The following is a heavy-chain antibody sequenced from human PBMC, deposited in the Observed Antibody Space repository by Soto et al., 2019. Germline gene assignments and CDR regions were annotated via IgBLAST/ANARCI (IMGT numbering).Heavy chain of an antibody. CDR2: IYYSGRT. CDR1: GGSISSGDYC. J-gene: IGHJ5*02. Sequence: PSETLSLTCTVSGGSISSGDYCWSWIRQPPGKGLEWIGYIYYSGRTYYNPSLKSRVTISVDTSKNQFSLKLSSVTAADTAVYYCAGLQSMRLSGLDPWGQGTLVTVSS. D-gene: IGHD3-16*02. V-gene: IGHV4-30-4*01. CDR3: AGLQSMRLSGLDP.